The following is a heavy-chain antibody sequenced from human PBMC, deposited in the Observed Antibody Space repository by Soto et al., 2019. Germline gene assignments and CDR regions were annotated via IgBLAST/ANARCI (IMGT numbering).Heavy chain of an antibody. CDR3: ARESMTFPGNYYGMDV. J-gene: IGHJ6*02. D-gene: IGHD3-10*01. CDR2: IYYSGST. V-gene: IGHV4-31*03. Sequence: QVQLQESGPGLVKPSQTLSLTCTVSGGSISSGGYYWSWIRQHPGKGLEWIGYIYYSGSTYYNPSLKSRVTISVDTSKNRFSLKLSSGTAADTAVYYWARESMTFPGNYYGMDVWGQGTTVTVSS. CDR1: GGSISSGGYY.